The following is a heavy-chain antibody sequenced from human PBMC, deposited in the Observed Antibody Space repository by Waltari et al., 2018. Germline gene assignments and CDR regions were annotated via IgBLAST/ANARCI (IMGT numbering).Heavy chain of an antibody. V-gene: IGHV4-61*02. D-gene: IGHD6-13*01. Sequence: QVQLQESGPGLVKPSQTLSLTCTVSGGSISRGSYSWSWIRQPAGKGLEWIGRIYTSGSTNYNPSLKSRVTISVDTSKNQFSLKLSSVTAADTAVYYCAREEGIAAAGIAAFDYWGQGTLVTVSS. J-gene: IGHJ4*02. CDR3: AREEGIAAAGIAAFDY. CDR2: IYTSGST. CDR1: GGSISRGSYS.